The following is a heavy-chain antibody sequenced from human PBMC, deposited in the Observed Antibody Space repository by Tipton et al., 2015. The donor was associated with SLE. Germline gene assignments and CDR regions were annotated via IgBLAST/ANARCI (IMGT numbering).Heavy chain of an antibody. D-gene: IGHD5-12*01. Sequence: TLSLTCTVSGGSVSNDDCYWGWIRQPPGKGLEWIGSVYYSGSSFHNPSLKSRVTISVDTSKNQFSLKLTSVTAADTAVYYCARLDREGEVAIFDYWGQGTLVTVSS. V-gene: IGHV4-39*01. J-gene: IGHJ4*02. CDR2: VYYSGSS. CDR1: GGSVSNDDCY. CDR3: ARLDREGEVAIFDY.